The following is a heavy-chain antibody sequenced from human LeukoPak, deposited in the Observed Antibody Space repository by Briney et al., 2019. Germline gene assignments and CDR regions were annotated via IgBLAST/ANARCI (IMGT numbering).Heavy chain of an antibody. Sequence: GGSLRLSCAASGFIFSSYWMGWVRQAPGKGLEWVANIKQDGSEKYYVDSVKGRFTISRDNAKNSLYLQMNSLRAEDTAVYYCARVFGWYMDVWGKGTTVTVSS. CDR2: IKQDGSEK. CDR3: ARVFGWYMDV. CDR1: GFIFSSYW. D-gene: IGHD3-10*01. J-gene: IGHJ6*03. V-gene: IGHV3-7*01.